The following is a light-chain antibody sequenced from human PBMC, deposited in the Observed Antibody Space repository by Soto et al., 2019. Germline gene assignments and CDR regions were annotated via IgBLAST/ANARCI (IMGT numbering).Light chain of an antibody. CDR3: QQANSFPIT. CDR2: GAS. V-gene: IGKV1-12*01. Sequence: DIQVTQSPSSVSASVGDRFTITWRASQDVGKWLAWYQQKPGKAPTLLIHGASSLQSGVPPRYSGSGYGTDFTLTISSLQPEDFATYYCQQANSFPITFGQGTRLEIK. J-gene: IGKJ5*01. CDR1: QDVGKW.